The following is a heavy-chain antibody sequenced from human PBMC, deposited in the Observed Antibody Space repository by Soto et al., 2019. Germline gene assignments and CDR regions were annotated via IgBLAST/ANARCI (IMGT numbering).Heavy chain of an antibody. Sequence: PGGSLRLSCAGSGFTFGDSYMSWIRQAPGKGLEWLSYISPGSRYPAYADSVKGRFTISRDNAKRSLYLQMMSLKAEDTAIYYCARGSPQFWQLFDNWGQGALVTVSS. J-gene: IGHJ4*02. D-gene: IGHD3-3*01. V-gene: IGHV3-11*06. CDR1: GFTFGDSY. CDR3: ARGSPQFWQLFDN. CDR2: ISPGSRYP.